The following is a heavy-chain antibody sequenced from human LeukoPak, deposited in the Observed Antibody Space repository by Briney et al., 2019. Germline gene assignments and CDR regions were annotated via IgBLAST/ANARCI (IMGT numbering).Heavy chain of an antibody. CDR3: TKHDSGSYY. CDR1: GFIFSNYG. J-gene: IGHJ4*02. CDR2: MRSDGSDK. Sequence: GGSLRLSCAASGFIFSNYGMHWVRQAPGKGLEWVAFMRSDGSDKHYADSVKGRFTISRDNSKNTLYLQMNSLRAEDTAMYYCTKHDSGSYYWGQGALVTVSS. D-gene: IGHD3-22*01. V-gene: IGHV3-30*02.